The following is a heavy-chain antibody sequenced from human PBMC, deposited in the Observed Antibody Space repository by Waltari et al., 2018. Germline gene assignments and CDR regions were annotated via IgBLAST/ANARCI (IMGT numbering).Heavy chain of an antibody. V-gene: IGHV3-21*01. CDR3: ATTPEGNGVDH. D-gene: IGHD1-1*01. CDR1: GFTFSSYT. J-gene: IGHJ4*02. Sequence: EVQLVESGGGLVKPGGSLRLSCAASGFTFSSYTMNWARQAPGKGLEWVSSISSSSNYIYYADSVKGRFTISRDNAKNSLFLQMNSLRVEDTAVYYCATTPEGNGVDHWGQGTLVTVSS. CDR2: ISSSSNYI.